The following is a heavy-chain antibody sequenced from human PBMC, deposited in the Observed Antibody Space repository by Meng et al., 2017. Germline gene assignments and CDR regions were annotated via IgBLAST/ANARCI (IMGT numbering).Heavy chain of an antibody. CDR1: GGSISSSNW. Sequence: QLQLQVPGPGLVKPSGTLALTCAVSGGSISSSNWWSWVRQPPGKGLEWIGEIYHSGSTNYNPSLKSRVTISVDKSKNQFSLKLSSVTAADTAVYYCARIGDWGSTRYFDYWGQGTLVTVSS. D-gene: IGHD7-27*01. CDR2: IYHSGST. J-gene: IGHJ4*02. V-gene: IGHV4-4*02. CDR3: ARIGDWGSTRYFDY.